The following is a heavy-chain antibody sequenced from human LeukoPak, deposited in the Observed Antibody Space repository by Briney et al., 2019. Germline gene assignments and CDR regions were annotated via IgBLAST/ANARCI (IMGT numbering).Heavy chain of an antibody. CDR1: GYTFTSYD. D-gene: IGHD2-8*01. Sequence: ASVKVSCKASGYTFTSYDINWVRQATGQGLEWMGWMNPNSGNTGYAQKFQGRVTITRSTSISTAYMELSSLRSEDTAVYYCAREGYCTNGVCYGDYWGQGTLVIVSS. CDR3: AREGYCTNGVCYGDY. V-gene: IGHV1-8*03. CDR2: MNPNSGNT. J-gene: IGHJ4*02.